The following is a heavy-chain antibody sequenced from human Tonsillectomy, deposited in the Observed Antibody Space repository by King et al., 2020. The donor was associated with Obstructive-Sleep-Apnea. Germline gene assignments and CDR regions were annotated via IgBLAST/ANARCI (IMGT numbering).Heavy chain of an antibody. CDR1: GFTFSSYG. D-gene: IGHD2-2*01. CDR3: ANGTKYQLLLVEHFDY. Sequence: VQLVESGGDVVQPGRSLRLSCAASGFTFSSYGMHWVRQAPGKGLEWVAVISYDGSNKYYADSVKGRFTISRDNSKNTLYLQMNSLRAEDTAVYYCANGTKYQLLLVEHFDYWGQGTLVTVSS. V-gene: IGHV3-30*18. J-gene: IGHJ4*02. CDR2: ISYDGSNK.